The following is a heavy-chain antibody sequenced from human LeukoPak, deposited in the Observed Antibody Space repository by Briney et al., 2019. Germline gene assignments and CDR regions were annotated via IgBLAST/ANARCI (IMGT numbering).Heavy chain of an antibody. V-gene: IGHV1-46*01. Sequence: GASVKVSCKASGYTFTSYYMHWVRQAPGQGLEWMGIINPSGGSTSYAQKFQGRVTMTRDTSTSTVYMELSSLRSEDTAVYYCARAVRLGGGYDCSSWFVAWGQGTLVTVS. J-gene: IGHJ5*02. CDR1: GYTFTSYY. D-gene: IGHD5-12*01. CDR2: INPSGGST. CDR3: ARAVRLGGGYDCSSWFVA.